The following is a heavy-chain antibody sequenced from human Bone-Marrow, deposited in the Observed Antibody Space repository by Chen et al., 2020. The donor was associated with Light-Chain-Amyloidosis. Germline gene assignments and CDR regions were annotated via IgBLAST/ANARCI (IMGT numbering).Heavy chain of an antibody. CDR3: ARGTIRPQKLALYYYYGMDV. CDR2: ISWNLGSI. CDR1: GVPFSSQA. J-gene: IGHJ6*02. Sequence: VQLVESGGGVVQPGTSLRLYCEGHGVPFSSQARHWGSQAPGKGLEWVSSISWNLGSIDYADSVKGRFTISRDNSKNSLYLQMNTLRTEDTALYYCARGTIRPQKLALYYYYGMDVWGQGTTVTVSS. V-gene: IGHV3-9*01. D-gene: IGHD6-6*01.